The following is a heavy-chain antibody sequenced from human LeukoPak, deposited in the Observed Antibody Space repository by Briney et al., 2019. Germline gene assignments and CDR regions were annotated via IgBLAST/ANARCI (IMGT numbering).Heavy chain of an antibody. CDR1: GFTVSSNY. J-gene: IGHJ3*02. D-gene: IGHD1-14*01. CDR3: ARGSSGMAFDI. Sequence: PGGSLRLSCAASGFTVSSNYMSWVRQAPGKGLEGVSVIYSGGSTYYADSVKGRFTISRDNSKNTLYLQMNSLRADDTAVYYCARGSSGMAFDIWGQGTMVTVSS. V-gene: IGHV3-66*02. CDR2: IYSGGST.